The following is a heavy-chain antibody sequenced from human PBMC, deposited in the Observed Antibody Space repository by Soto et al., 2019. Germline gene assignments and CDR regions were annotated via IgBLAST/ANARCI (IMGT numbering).Heavy chain of an antibody. J-gene: IGHJ5*02. CDR2: IYYSGST. V-gene: IGHV4-31*03. D-gene: IGHD2-21*02. Sequence: QVQLQESGPGLVKPSQTLSLTCTVSGGSISSGGYYWSWIRQHPGKVLEWIGYIYYSGSTYYNPSLKSRVTISVDTSKNQFSLKLSSVTAADTAVYYCARDTLAYCGGDCYSGWFDPWGQGTLVTVSS. CDR1: GGSISSGGYY. CDR3: ARDTLAYCGGDCYSGWFDP.